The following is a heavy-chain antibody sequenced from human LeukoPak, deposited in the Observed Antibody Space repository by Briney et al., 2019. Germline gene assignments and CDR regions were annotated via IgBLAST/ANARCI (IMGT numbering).Heavy chain of an antibody. CDR1: GFTFSDYT. J-gene: IGHJ4*02. Sequence: AGGSLRLSCAASGFTFSDYTMNWVRQAPGKGLEWVSSISSTSNYVYYADSVRGRFTISRDNAKNSLYLQMNSLRAEDTAVYYCARENKWELFGGFDYWGQGTLVTVSS. CDR2: ISSTSNYV. V-gene: IGHV3-21*01. D-gene: IGHD1-26*01. CDR3: ARENKWELFGGFDY.